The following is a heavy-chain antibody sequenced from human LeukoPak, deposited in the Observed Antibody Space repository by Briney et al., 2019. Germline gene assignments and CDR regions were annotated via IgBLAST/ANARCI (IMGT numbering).Heavy chain of an antibody. J-gene: IGHJ3*02. CDR2: IYYSVST. CDR3: ARVGSSWASDI. CDR1: GGSITSYY. V-gene: IGHV4-59*01. D-gene: IGHD6-13*01. Sequence: PSETLSLTCTVSGGSITSYYWSWIRQAPGKGLEWIGYIYYSVSTNYNPSLKSRVTISVDTSKKQFSLKLSSVTAADTAVYYCARVGSSWASDIWGQGTMVTVSS.